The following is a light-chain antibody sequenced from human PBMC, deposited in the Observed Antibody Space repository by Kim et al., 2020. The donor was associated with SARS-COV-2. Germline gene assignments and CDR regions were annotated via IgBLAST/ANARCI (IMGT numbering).Light chain of an antibody. CDR2: GAC. J-gene: IGKJ1*01. Sequence: FPCERVSRSSRASQRSGSRYVAWYQQKPGYAPRLLIYGACSRATGILDRFSGSGSGTEFTLTISSLEPEDFAVYYCQKYGSSPQTFGQETKVDIK. V-gene: IGKV3-20*01. CDR3: QKYGSSPQT. CDR1: QRSGSRY.